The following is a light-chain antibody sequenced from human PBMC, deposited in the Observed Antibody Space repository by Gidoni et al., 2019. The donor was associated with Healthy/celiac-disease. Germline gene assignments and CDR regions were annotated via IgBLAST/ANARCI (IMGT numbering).Light chain of an antibody. CDR3: SSYTSSSARV. J-gene: IGLJ3*02. V-gene: IGLV2-14*01. CDR2: EVS. CDR1: TSDVGGYNY. Sequence: QSALTQPASVSGSPGQSITFSCTRTTSDVGGYNYVPWYQQHPGKAPKLMIYEVSNRPSGVSDRFAGSKSGNTASLTISGLQAEDEADYYCSSYTSSSARVFGGGTKLTVL.